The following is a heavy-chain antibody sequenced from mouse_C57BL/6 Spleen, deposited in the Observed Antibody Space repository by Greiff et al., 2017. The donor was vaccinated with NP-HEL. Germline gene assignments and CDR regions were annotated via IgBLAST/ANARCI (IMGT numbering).Heavy chain of an antibody. Sequence: EVQLVESGGGLVKPGGSLKLSCAASGFTFSDYGMHWVRQAPEKGLEWVAYISSGSSTIYYADTLKGRFTISRDNAKNTLFLQMTSLRAEDTAMYYCARRETMDYWGQGTSVTVSS. CDR2: ISSGSSTI. CDR1: GFTFSDYG. J-gene: IGHJ4*01. V-gene: IGHV5-17*01. CDR3: ARRETMDY.